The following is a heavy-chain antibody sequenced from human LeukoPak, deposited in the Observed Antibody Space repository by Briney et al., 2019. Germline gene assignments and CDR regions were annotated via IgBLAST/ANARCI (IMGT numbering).Heavy chain of an antibody. V-gene: IGHV4-59*01. CDR3: ARGSPVSFNY. J-gene: IGHJ4*02. Sequence: SETLSLTCTVSGGSTRSYYWSWIRQPPGKGLEWIGYIYYSGSTNYNPSLKSRVTISVDTSKNQFSLKLSSVTTADTAVYYCARGSPVSFNYWGQGTLVTVSS. CDR1: GGSTRSYY. D-gene: IGHD3-10*01. CDR2: IYYSGST.